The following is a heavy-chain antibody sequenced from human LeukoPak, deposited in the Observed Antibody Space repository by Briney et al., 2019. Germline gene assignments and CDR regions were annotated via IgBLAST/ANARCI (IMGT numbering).Heavy chain of an antibody. CDR2: IYYSGST. Sequence: SETLSLTCTVSGGSISSYYWSWIRQPPGKGLEWIGYIYYSGSTNYNPSLKSRVTISVDTSKSQFSLKLSSVTAADTAVYYCARDRIAARRYWYFDLWGRGTLVTVSS. CDR1: GGSISSYY. CDR3: ARDRIAARRYWYFDL. J-gene: IGHJ2*01. V-gene: IGHV4-59*01. D-gene: IGHD6-6*01.